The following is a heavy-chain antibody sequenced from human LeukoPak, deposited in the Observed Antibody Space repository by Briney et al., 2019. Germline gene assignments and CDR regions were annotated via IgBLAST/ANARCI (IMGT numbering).Heavy chain of an antibody. D-gene: IGHD4-17*01. CDR2: IYTSGST. J-gene: IGHJ3*02. V-gene: IGHV4-4*07. CDR3: ARDPWGDYGDFDAFDI. CDR1: GGSISSYH. Sequence: SETLSLTCTVSGGSISSYHWSWIRQPAGKGLEWIGRIYTSGSTNYNPSLKSRVTTSVDTSKNQFSLKLSSVTAADTAVYYCARDPWGDYGDFDAFDIWGQGTMVTVSS.